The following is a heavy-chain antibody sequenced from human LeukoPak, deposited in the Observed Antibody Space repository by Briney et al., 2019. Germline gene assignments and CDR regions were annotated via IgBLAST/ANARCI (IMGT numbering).Heavy chain of an antibody. CDR3: AKVMKKGLRYFDWTD. CDR1: GFTFSSYG. V-gene: IGHV3-23*01. J-gene: IGHJ4*02. D-gene: IGHD3-9*01. CDR2: ISGSGGST. Sequence: AGGSLRLSCAASGFTFSSYGMSWVRQAPGKGLEWVSAISGSGGSTYYADSVKGRFTISRDNSKNTLYLQMNSLRAEDTAVYYCAKVMKKGLRYFDWTDWGQGTLVTVSS.